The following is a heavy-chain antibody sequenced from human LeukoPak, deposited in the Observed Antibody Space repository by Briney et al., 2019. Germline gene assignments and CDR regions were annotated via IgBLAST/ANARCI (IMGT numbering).Heavy chain of an antibody. D-gene: IGHD6-19*01. CDR1: GYTFTTNG. CDR2: IIPILGTA. V-gene: IGHV1-69*13. CDR3: ARVETVAVYYYYYMDV. Sequence: SVKVSCKASGYTFTTNGISWVRQAPGQGLEWMGGIIPILGTANYAQKFQGRVTITADESTSTAYMELSSLRSEDTAVYYCARVETVAVYYYYYMDVWGKGTTVTVSS. J-gene: IGHJ6*03.